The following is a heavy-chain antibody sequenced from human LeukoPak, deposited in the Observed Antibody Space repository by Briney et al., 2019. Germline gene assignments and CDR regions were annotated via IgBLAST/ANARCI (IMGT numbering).Heavy chain of an antibody. CDR1: GFTFSSYA. CDR2: ISYDGSNK. Sequence: GRSLRLSCAASGFTFSSYAMHWVRQAPGKGLEGGAVISYDGSNKYYADSVKRRFTISRNTSKNPLYLLMNRLGAEDTAVYYCARSGGDYAFDIWGQGTMVTVSS. D-gene: IGHD2-21*02. CDR3: ARSGGDYAFDI. V-gene: IGHV3-30*04. J-gene: IGHJ3*02.